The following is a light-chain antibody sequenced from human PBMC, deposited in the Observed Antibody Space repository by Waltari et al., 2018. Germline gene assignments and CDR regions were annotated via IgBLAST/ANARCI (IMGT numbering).Light chain of an antibody. CDR1: NTGTKR. CDR3: QVWDSGSDHFV. V-gene: IGLV3-21*04. CDR2: YDS. Sequence: SYVLTQPPSVSVAPGQTARITCGGDNTGTKRVHWYQQRPGQAPVLVIYYDSDRPSGIPERFSGSNSWNTATLTISSVAAGDEADYYCQVWDSGSDHFVFGTGTKVTVL. J-gene: IGLJ1*01.